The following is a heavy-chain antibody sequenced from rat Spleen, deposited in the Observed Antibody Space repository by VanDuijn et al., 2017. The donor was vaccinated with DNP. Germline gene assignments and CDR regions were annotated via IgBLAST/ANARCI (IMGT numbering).Heavy chain of an antibody. CDR3: TRHFYGDYTARFAY. Sequence: EVQLVESGGGLVQPGRSLKLSCAASGFTFSDYYMAWVRQAPEKGLEWVAAISPSGSRTYYPDSVKGRFTISRDNAKSSLYLQMNSLKSEDTATYYCTRHFYGDYTARFAYWGQGTLVTVSS. J-gene: IGHJ3*01. CDR1: GFTFSDYY. CDR2: ISPSGSRT. D-gene: IGHD1-11*01. V-gene: IGHV5-7*01.